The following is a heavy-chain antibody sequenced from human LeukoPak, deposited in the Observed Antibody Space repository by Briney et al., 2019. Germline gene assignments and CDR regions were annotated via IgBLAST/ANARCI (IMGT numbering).Heavy chain of an antibody. J-gene: IGHJ4*02. CDR2: INPNSGGT. CDR1: GYTFTAYY. V-gene: IGHV1-2*02. D-gene: IGHD2-8*02. CDR3: ASDYSTGWYYDY. Sequence: ASVKVSCKASGYTFTAYYLYWVRHAPGQRLEWMGWINPNSGGTNYAQEFRGRVTLTRERSINTTYMELSSLRSDDTAVYYCASDYSTGWYYDYWGQGTLVTISS.